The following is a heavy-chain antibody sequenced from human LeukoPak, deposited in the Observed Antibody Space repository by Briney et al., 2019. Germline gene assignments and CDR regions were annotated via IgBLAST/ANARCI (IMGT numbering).Heavy chain of an antibody. V-gene: IGHV3-21*01. CDR2: INSNSNYM. CDR1: GFIFSYYS. Sequence: PGGSLRLSCAASGFIFSYYSMNWVRQARGKGLEWVSSINSNSNYMSYADSVKGRFTISRDNAKNSLYLQMTSLRAEDTAVYYCARSEFAAFDMWGQGTMVTVSS. CDR3: ARSEFAAFDM. J-gene: IGHJ3*02. D-gene: IGHD3-10*01.